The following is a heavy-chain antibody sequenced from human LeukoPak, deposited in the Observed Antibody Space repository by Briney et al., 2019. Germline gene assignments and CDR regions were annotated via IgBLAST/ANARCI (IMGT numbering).Heavy chain of an antibody. CDR3: ARGRNWFDP. J-gene: IGHJ5*02. CDR2: ISYNGSNK. V-gene: IGHV3-30*01. CDR1: GFTFSSYA. Sequence: GGSLRLSCAASGFTFSSYAMNWVRQAPGKGLEWVAVISYNGSNKYYADSVKGRFTISRDNSKNTLYLQMNSLRAEDTAVYYCARGRNWFDPWGQGTLVTVS.